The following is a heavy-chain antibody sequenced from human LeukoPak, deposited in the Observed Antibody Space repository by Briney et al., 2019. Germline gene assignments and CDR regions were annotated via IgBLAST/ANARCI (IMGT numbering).Heavy chain of an antibody. J-gene: IGHJ4*02. D-gene: IGHD1-1*01. Sequence: ASVKVSCKASGYTFIAYYMHWVRQAPGQGLEWMGWINPNSGGTNYAQKFQDRVTMARDTSISTAYMELSRLRSDDTAVYYCARGRWSDALDYRGQGTLVTVSS. CDR1: GYTFIAYY. V-gene: IGHV1-2*02. CDR3: ARGRWSDALDY. CDR2: INPNSGGT.